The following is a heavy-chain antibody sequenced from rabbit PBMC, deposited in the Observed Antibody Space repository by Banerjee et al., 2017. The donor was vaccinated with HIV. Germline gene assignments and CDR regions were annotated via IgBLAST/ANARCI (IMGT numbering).Heavy chain of an antibody. CDR3: ASSASSDYYPYYFDL. D-gene: IGHD1-1*01. CDR2: TLIGSGDIT. V-gene: IGHV1S40*01. Sequence: QSLEESGGDLVKPGASLTLTCTASGFSSSSSYWICWVRQAPGKGLEWIACTLIGSGDITYYASWAKGRFTLSKASSTTVTLQMTSLTGADTATYFCASSASSDYYPYYFDLWGPGTLVTVS. CDR1: GFSSSSSYW. J-gene: IGHJ4*01.